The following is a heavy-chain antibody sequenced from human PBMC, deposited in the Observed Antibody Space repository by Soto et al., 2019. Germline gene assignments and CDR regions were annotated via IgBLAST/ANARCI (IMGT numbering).Heavy chain of an antibody. J-gene: IGHJ4*02. CDR1: GYTFTSFG. CDR3: ATRSPAFDY. Sequence: QVQLVQSGPEVKKPGASVKVSCKTSGYTFTSFGISWVRQAPGQGLEWMGWITTDKGKTNYAQKFQGRVTMTTDPPTSTAYMELRSLRSDDTAVYYCATRSPAFDYWGQGTLVTVSS. CDR2: ITTDKGKT. V-gene: IGHV1-18*01.